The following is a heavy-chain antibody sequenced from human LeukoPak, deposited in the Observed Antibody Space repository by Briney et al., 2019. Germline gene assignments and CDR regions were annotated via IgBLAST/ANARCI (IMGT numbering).Heavy chain of an antibody. D-gene: IGHD3-22*01. V-gene: IGHV1-69*05. J-gene: IGHJ4*02. CDR3: ARETDSSGYIVVYFDY. Sequence: SVKVSCKASGGTFSSYAISWVRQAPGQGLEWMGRIIPIFGTANYAQKFQGRVTITTDESTSTAYMELSSLRSEDTAVYYCARETDSSGYIVVYFDYWGREPWSPSPQ. CDR1: GGTFSSYA. CDR2: IIPIFGTA.